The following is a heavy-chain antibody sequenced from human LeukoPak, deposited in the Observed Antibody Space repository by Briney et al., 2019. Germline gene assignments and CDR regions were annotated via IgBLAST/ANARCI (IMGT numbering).Heavy chain of an antibody. CDR3: AKDAYSSSWSFDY. CDR1: GFTFSGSA. D-gene: IGHD6-13*01. Sequence: GGSLKLSCAASGFTFSGSAMHWARQASGKGLEWVGRIRSRANSYVTAYAAAVTGRFIISRDDSSNTAYLQMNSLRAEDTAVYYCAKDAYSSSWSFDYWGQGTLVTVSS. J-gene: IGHJ4*02. CDR2: IRSRANSYVT. V-gene: IGHV3-73*01.